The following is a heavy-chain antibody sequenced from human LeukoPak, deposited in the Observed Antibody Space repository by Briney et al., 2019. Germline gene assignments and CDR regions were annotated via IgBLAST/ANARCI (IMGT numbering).Heavy chain of an antibody. CDR3: ATLKGRDGYNS. CDR1: GYSFTSYW. J-gene: IGHJ5*02. D-gene: IGHD5-24*01. CDR2: IYPGDSDT. Sequence: GESLKISCKGSGYSFTSYWIGWVRQMPGKGLEWMGIIYPGDSDTRYSPSFQGQVPSSADKPISTAYLQWSSLKASDTAMYYCATLKGRDGYNSWGQGTLVTVSS. V-gene: IGHV5-51*04.